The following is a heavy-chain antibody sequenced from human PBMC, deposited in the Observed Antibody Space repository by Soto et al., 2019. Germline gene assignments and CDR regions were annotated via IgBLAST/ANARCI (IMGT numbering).Heavy chain of an antibody. V-gene: IGHV1-18*01. J-gene: IGHJ4*02. CDR2: ISAHKGNT. CDR1: GYDFTTYG. D-gene: IGHD1-1*01. CDR3: ARGRYGDY. Sequence: QVHLVQSGAEVKKSGASVKVSCKGSGYDFTTYGITWVRQAPGQGLEWMAWISAHKGNTDYAQKLQGRVTVTRDTSTSTAYMELRSLRSDDTAVYYCARGRYGDYWGQGALVTVSS.